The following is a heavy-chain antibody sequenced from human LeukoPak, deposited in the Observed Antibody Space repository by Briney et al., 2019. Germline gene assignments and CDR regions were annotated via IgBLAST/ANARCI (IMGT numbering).Heavy chain of an antibody. Sequence: SVKVSCKASGATFSSFAITWVRQAPGQGLEWMGGIIPIFGTANYAQKFQGRVTITADKSTSTAYMELSSLRSEDTAVYYCARVRDGFTAVAGTLDYWGQGPLVTVSS. CDR1: GATFSSFA. CDR2: IIPIFGTA. D-gene: IGHD6-19*01. J-gene: IGHJ4*02. V-gene: IGHV1-69*06. CDR3: ARVRDGFTAVAGTLDY.